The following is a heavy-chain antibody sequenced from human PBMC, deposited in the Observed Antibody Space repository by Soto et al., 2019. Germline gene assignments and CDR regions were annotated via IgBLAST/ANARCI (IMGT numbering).Heavy chain of an antibody. V-gene: IGHV3-23*01. CDR1: GFSFRNYA. CDR3: AKAPGTGWFFDV. D-gene: IGHD2-8*02. CDR2: ITGYGDTT. Sequence: QTGGSLRLSCAASGFSFRNYAMSWVRQAPGKGLKWVSAITGYGDTTHCADSVKGRFTISRDNSKSTLFLHIDSLRAEDTAAYYCAKAPGTGWFFDVWGRGTLVTVSS. J-gene: IGHJ2*01.